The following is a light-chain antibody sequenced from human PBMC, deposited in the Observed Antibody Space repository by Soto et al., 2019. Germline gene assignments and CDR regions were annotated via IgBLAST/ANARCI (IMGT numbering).Light chain of an antibody. CDR1: SRDVGSYNL. V-gene: IGLV2-23*01. CDR3: CSYAGSNTWV. CDR2: EGS. Sequence: QSALTQPASVSGSLGQSITISCTGTSRDVGSYNLVSWYQKHPGKAPKLIIYEGSKRPSGVSDRFSGSKSGNTASLTISGLQAEDESDYYCCSYAGSNTWVFGGGTKVTVL. J-gene: IGLJ3*02.